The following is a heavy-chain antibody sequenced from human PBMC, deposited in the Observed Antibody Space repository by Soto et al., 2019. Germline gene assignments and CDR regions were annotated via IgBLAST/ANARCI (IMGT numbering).Heavy chain of an antibody. CDR3: ARDFTDSSGPTLGMGV. V-gene: IGHV4-31*03. J-gene: IGHJ6*02. Sequence: QVQLQESGPGLVKPSQTLSLTCTVSGGSISSGGYYWSWIRQHPGKGLEWIGYIYYSGSTYYNPSLKSRVTISVDTSKIQFSLKLSSVTAADTAVYYWARDFTDSSGPTLGMGVWGQGTTVTVSS. CDR1: GGSISSGGYY. CDR2: IYYSGST. D-gene: IGHD6-19*01.